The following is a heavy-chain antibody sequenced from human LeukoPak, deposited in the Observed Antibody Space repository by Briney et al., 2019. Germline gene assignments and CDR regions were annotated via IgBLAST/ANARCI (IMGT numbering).Heavy chain of an antibody. CDR3: ARDLATRADGYSSSWYIYYYYYGMDV. CDR1: GYTFTSYG. V-gene: IGHV1-18*01. J-gene: IGHJ6*02. Sequence: GASVKVSCKASGYTFTSYGISWVRQAPGQGLEWMGLIIAYNGNTNYAQKLQGRGIMTTDTSTSTAYMELRRLRSDDTAVYYCARDLATRADGYSSSWYIYYYYYGMDVWGQGTTVTVSS. CDR2: IIAYNGNT. D-gene: IGHD6-13*01.